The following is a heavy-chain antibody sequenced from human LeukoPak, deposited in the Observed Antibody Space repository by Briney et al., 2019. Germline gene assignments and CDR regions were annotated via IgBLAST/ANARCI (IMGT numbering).Heavy chain of an antibody. V-gene: IGHV3-21*01. J-gene: IGHJ4*02. CDR1: GFTFSSYS. D-gene: IGHD3-3*01. Sequence: GGSLRLSCAASGFTFSSYSMYWVRQAPGKGLEWVSSISSSSSYIYYADSVKGRFTISRDNAKNSLYLQMNSLRAEDTAVYYCARAARYDFWSGYYADYWGQGTLVTVSS. CDR2: ISSSSSYI. CDR3: ARAARYDFWSGYYADY.